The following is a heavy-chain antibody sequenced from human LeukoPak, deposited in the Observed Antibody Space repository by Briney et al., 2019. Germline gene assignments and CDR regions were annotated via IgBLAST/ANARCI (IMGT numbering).Heavy chain of an antibody. CDR2: IYHSGST. CDR3: ARPGYSSSWYRIPYFDY. D-gene: IGHD6-13*01. CDR1: GGSISSSNW. V-gene: IGHV4-4*02. J-gene: IGHJ4*02. Sequence: SGTLSLTRAVSGGSISSSNWWSWVRQPPGKGLEWIGEIYHSGSTNYNPSLKSRVTISVDTSKNQFSLKLSSVTAADTAVYYCARPGYSSSWYRIPYFDYWGQGTLVTVSS.